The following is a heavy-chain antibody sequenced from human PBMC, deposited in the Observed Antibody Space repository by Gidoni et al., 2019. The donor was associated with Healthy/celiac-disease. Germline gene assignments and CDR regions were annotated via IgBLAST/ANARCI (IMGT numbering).Heavy chain of an antibody. V-gene: IGHV3-33*01. CDR1: GFPFSSYG. CDR2: IWYDGSNK. J-gene: IGHJ4*02. Sequence: QVQLVESGGGVVQPGRSLRLSCAASGFPFSSYGMHWVRQAPGKGREWVAVIWYDGSNKYYADSVKGRFTISRDNSKNTLYLQMNSLRAEDTAVYYCARDEYSSSYYFDYWGQGTLVTVSS. CDR3: ARDEYSSSYYFDY. D-gene: IGHD6-6*01.